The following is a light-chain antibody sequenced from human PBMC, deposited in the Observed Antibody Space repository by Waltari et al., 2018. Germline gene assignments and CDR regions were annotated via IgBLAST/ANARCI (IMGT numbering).Light chain of an antibody. Sequence: DIQMTESTSSLSASVGDRVTITCQASQDIANDLNWYQQKPGNAPKLLIYDASTLETGIPSRFSGSGSGTEFTLTISSVQPEDIATYYCQQYDDRPLTFGGGTKVESK. CDR2: DAS. J-gene: IGKJ4*01. CDR3: QQYDDRPLT. CDR1: QDIAND. V-gene: IGKV1-33*01.